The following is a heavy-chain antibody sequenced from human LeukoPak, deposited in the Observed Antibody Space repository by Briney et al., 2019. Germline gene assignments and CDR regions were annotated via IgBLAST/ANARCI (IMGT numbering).Heavy chain of an antibody. CDR3: AKDSSGYYYSSGSFDY. CDR1: GFIFDDYA. CDR2: ISWNSGST. V-gene: IGHV3-9*01. J-gene: IGHJ4*02. Sequence: GRSLRLSCAASGFIFDDYAMHWVRQAPGKGLEWVSGISWNSGSTGYADSVKGRFTISRDNAKNSLYLQMNSLRAEDTALYYCAKDSSGYYYSSGSFDYWGQGTLVTVSS. D-gene: IGHD3-22*01.